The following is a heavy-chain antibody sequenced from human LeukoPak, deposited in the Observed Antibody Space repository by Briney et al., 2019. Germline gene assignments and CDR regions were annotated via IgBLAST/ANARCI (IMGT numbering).Heavy chain of an antibody. Sequence: GGSLRLSCAASGFTFSSYSMNWVRQAPGKGLEWVSSISSSSSYIYYADSVKGRFTISRDNAKNSLYLQMNSLRAEDTAVYYCARGRDGGSSPEYFQHWGQGTLVTVSS. J-gene: IGHJ1*01. CDR2: ISSSSSYI. CDR3: ARGRDGGSSPEYFQH. V-gene: IGHV3-21*01. CDR1: GFTFSSYS. D-gene: IGHD1-26*01.